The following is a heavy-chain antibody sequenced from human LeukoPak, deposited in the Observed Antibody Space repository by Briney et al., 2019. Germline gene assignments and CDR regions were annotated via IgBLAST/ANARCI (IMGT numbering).Heavy chain of an antibody. Sequence: ASVKVSCKASGYIFTKYYMHWVRQAPGQGLEWMGIINPSGGSTSYAQKFQGRVTMTRDTSTSTVYMELSSLRSEDTAVYYCARDGRVVPAARAASDYWGQGTLVTVSS. CDR1: GYIFTKYY. CDR3: ARDGRVVPAARAASDY. CDR2: INPSGGST. V-gene: IGHV1-46*01. D-gene: IGHD2-2*01. J-gene: IGHJ4*02.